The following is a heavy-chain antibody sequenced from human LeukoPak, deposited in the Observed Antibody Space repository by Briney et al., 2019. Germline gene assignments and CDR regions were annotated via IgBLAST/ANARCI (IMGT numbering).Heavy chain of an antibody. V-gene: IGHV1-2*02. CDR3: ARAQPHCSSTSCYILGDFDY. Sequence: ASVKVSCKASGYTFTGYYMHWVRQAPGQGLEWMGWINPNSGGTNYAQKFQGRVTMTRDTSISTAYMELSRLRSHDTAVYYCARAQPHCSSTSCYILGDFDYWGQGTLVTVSS. J-gene: IGHJ4*02. CDR1: GYTFTGYY. D-gene: IGHD2-2*02. CDR2: INPNSGGT.